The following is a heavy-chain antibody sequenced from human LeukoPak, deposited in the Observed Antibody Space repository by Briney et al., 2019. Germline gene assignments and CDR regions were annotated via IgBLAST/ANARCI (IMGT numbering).Heavy chain of an antibody. CDR1: GGSISSYY. J-gene: IGHJ6*03. CDR3: ARGSVHYYYYYMDV. CDR2: IYTSGST. D-gene: IGHD3-3*01. V-gene: IGHV4-4*07. Sequence: SETLCLTCTVSGGSISSYYWSWIRQPAGKGLEWIGRIYTSGSTNYNPSLKSRVTMSVDTSKNQFSLKLSSVSAADTAVYYCARGSVHYYYYYMDVWGKGTTVTVSS.